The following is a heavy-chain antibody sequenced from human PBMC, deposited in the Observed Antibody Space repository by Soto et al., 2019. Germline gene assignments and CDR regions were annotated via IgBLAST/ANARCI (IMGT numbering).Heavy chain of an antibody. D-gene: IGHD3-22*01. V-gene: IGHV1-8*01. J-gene: IGHJ4*02. CDR3: AREVGDDSSGLGF. CDR1: GYTFTSYD. CDR2: ISLDSGHT. Sequence: ASVKVSCKASGYTFTSYDINWVRQATGQGPEWMGWISLDSGHTGHVRKIQGRVTLTRNTATSTAYLEPRSLRSDDTAVYYCAREVGDDSSGLGFWGQGTQVTVSS.